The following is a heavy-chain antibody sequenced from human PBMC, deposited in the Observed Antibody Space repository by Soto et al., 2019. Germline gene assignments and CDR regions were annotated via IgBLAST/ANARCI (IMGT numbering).Heavy chain of an antibody. CDR1: GGSISSSSYY. Sequence: SETLSLTCTVSGGSISSSSYYWGWIRQPRGKGLEWIGSIYYSGSTYYNPSLKSRVTISVDTSKNQFSLKLSSVTAADTAVYYCASGYDILTGYPRGDYYGMDVWGQGTTVTVSS. CDR3: ASGYDILTGYPRGDYYGMDV. V-gene: IGHV4-39*01. D-gene: IGHD3-9*01. J-gene: IGHJ6*02. CDR2: IYYSGST.